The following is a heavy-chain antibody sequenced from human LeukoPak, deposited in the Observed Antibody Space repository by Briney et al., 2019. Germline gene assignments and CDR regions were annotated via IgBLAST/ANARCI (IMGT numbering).Heavy chain of an antibody. V-gene: IGHV3-21*01. CDR2: ISSSSSYI. D-gene: IGHD1-14*01. CDR3: ARDNRLEGRGFDY. Sequence: GGSLRLSCAASGFTFSSYSMNWVRQAPGKGLEWVSSISSSSSYIYYADSVKGRFTISRDNAKNSLYLQMNSLRAEDTAVYYCARDNRLEGRGFDYWGQGTLVTVSS. CDR1: GFTFSSYS. J-gene: IGHJ4*02.